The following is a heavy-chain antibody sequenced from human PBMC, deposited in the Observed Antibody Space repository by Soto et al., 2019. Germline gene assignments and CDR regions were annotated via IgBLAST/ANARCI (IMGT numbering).Heavy chain of an antibody. V-gene: IGHV3-30*18. D-gene: IGHD5-12*01. CDR2: ISYDGSNK. CDR1: GFTFSSYG. J-gene: IGHJ4*02. Sequence: QVQLVESGGGVVQPGRSLRLSCAASGFTFSSYGMHWVRQAPGKGLEWVAVISYDGSNKYYADSVKGRFTISRDNSKNTLYLQMNSLRAEDTAVYYCAKGDVDHLSPLDYWGQGTLVTVSS. CDR3: AKGDVDHLSPLDY.